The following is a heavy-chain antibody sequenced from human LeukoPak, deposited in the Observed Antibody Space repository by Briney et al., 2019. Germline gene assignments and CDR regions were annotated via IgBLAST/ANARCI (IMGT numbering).Heavy chain of an antibody. CDR1: GFTFSSYT. CDR3: GRAMDV. V-gene: IGHV3-64*01. CDR2: ISSNGGST. J-gene: IGHJ6*02. Sequence: GGSLRLSCAASGFTFSSYTMHWVRQAPGKGLEYVSAISSNGGSTYYANSVKGRFTISRDNSKNSLFLQMDSLRAEDTAVYYCGRAMDVWGQGTTVIVSS.